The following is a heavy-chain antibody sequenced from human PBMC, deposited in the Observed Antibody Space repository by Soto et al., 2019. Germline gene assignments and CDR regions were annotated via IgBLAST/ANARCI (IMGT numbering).Heavy chain of an antibody. V-gene: IGHV3-30*18. Sequence: PGVSLRLSCAAAGCTCNKYGMHWVRQAPGKGLEWVALRSHGGSNKYYADSVKGRFTISRDNSKNTLDLQVNSLRAEDTAVYYCAKAREEMARSWPGYWGQGTLVTVSS. D-gene: IGHD5-12*01. CDR2: RSHGGSNK. CDR3: AKAREEMARSWPGY. J-gene: IGHJ4*02. CDR1: GCTCNKYG.